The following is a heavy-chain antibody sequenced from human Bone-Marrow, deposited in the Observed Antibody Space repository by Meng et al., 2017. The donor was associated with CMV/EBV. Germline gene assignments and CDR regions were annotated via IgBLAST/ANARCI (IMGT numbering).Heavy chain of an antibody. CDR1: GDTFSNYT. Sequence: SVKVSCKASGDTFSNYTISWVRQAPGQGLEWMARIIPIPAMANYAQEFQGRVTITADKSTSTVYMALRSLTSEDTAVYFWARARTGGAGSFDYWGQGTLVTVSS. J-gene: IGHJ4*02. D-gene: IGHD2-8*02. CDR2: IIPIPAMA. V-gene: IGHV1-69*02. CDR3: ARARTGGAGSFDY.